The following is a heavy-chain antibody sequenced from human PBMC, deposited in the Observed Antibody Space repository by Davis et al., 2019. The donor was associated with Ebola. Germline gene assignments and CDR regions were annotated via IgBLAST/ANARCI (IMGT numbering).Heavy chain of an antibody. CDR3: ARGVMSTVAANY. D-gene: IGHD6-19*01. V-gene: IGHV3-30-3*01. CDR2: ISYDGSNK. Sequence: PGGSLRLSCAASGFTFSSYAMHWVRQAPGKGLEWVAVISYDGSNKYYADSVKGRFTISRDNSKNTLYLQMNSLRAEDTAVYYCARGVMSTVAANYWGQGTLVTVSS. CDR1: GFTFSSYA. J-gene: IGHJ4*02.